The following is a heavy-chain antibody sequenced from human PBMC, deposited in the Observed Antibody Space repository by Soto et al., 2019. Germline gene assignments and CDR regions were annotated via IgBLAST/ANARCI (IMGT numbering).Heavy chain of an antibody. D-gene: IGHD2-15*01. Sequence: PGGSLRLSCAASGFTFSSYWMHWVRQDPGKGLVWVSRINSDGSSTSYADSVKGRFTISRDNAKNTLYLQMNSLRAEDTAVYYCVRTSLVVAAATREDYWGQGTLVTVSS. CDR2: INSDGSST. CDR3: VRTSLVVAAATREDY. CDR1: GFTFSSYW. V-gene: IGHV3-74*01. J-gene: IGHJ4*02.